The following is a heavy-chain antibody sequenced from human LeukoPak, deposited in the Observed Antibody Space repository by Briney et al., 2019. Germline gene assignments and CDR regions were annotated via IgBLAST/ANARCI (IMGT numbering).Heavy chain of an antibody. CDR1: GFTFSSDS. CDR3: ASGGYGDLEY. J-gene: IGHJ4*02. V-gene: IGHV3-21*01. D-gene: IGHD4-17*01. Sequence: PGESLRLSCSSYGFTFSSDSMNCGPQAPAKGLEWVSSISSSSSYIYYADSVKGRFTISRDNAKNSLYLQMNSLRAEDTAVYYCASGGYGDLEYWGQGTLVTVSS. CDR2: ISSSSSYI.